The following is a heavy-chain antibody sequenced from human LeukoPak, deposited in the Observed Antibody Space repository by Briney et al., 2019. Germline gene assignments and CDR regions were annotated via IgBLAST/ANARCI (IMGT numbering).Heavy chain of an antibody. CDR1: GFTFSSYS. CDR2: ISSSSSYI. CDR3: ARASGSSSTDDY. D-gene: IGHD1-26*01. Sequence: GGSLRLSCAASGFTFSSYSMNWARQAPGKGLEWVSSISSSSSYIYYADSVKGRFTISRDNAKNSLYLQMNSLRAEDTAVYYCARASGSSSTDDYWGQGTLVTVSS. J-gene: IGHJ4*02. V-gene: IGHV3-21*01.